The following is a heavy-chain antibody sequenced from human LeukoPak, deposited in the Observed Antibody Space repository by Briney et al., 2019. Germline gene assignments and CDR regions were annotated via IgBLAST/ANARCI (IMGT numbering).Heavy chain of an antibody. CDR2: IDYSGGT. D-gene: IGHD3-3*01. CDR3: AGAPLRFLGYYYYGMDV. CDR1: GGSISSYY. J-gene: IGHJ6*02. Sequence: SETLSLTCTVSGGSISSYYWSWIRQTPGKGLEWIGCIDYSGGTNYNPSLKSRVTISVDTSKNQFSLKLSSVTAADTAVYYCAGAPLRFLGYYYYGMDVWGQGTTVTVSS. V-gene: IGHV4-59*01.